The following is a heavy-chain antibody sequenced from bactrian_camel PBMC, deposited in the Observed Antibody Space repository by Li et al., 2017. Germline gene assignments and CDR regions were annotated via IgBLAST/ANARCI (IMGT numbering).Heavy chain of an antibody. V-gene: IGHV3S1*01. D-gene: IGHD5*01. CDR3: ARGWDWSTD. J-gene: IGHJ4*01. CDR1: GFSFSSYW. CDR2: INSGGRRI. Sequence: HVQLVESGGGLVQPGGSLRLSCAASGFSFSSYWMYWVRQAPGKGLEWVSAINSGGRRIYYADFVKGRFTISRDNAKNTLYLQLNSLKTEDTAMYYCARGWDWSTDWGQGTQVTVS.